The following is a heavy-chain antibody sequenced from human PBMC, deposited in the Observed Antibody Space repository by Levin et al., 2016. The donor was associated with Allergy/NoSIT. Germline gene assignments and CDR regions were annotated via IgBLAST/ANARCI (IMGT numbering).Heavy chain of an antibody. V-gene: IGHV5-51*01. J-gene: IGHJ5*02. CDR3: ARPPSMMPTDIFS. D-gene: IGHD3-3*02. CDR2: IHPSDSDV. Sequence: GESLKISCKGSGYSFSRYWIGWVRQMPGKGLEWMGVIHPSDSDVGYSPSFQGRVTISVDKSISTAYLQWNSLETSDTGMYFCARPPSMMPTDIFSWGQGTLVTVST. CDR1: GYSFSRYW.